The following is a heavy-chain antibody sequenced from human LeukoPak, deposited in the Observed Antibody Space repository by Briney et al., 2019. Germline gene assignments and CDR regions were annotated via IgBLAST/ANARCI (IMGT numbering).Heavy chain of an antibody. Sequence: PGGSLRLSCAASGFTFSSYEMNWVRQAPGKGLEWVSYISSSGSTIYYADSVKGRFTISRDNAKNSLYLQMNSLRAEDTAVYYCARDPGGVNFDYWGQGVLVTVSS. CDR1: GFTFSSYE. D-gene: IGHD3-3*01. J-gene: IGHJ4*02. V-gene: IGHV3-48*03. CDR3: ARDPGGVNFDY. CDR2: ISSSGSTI.